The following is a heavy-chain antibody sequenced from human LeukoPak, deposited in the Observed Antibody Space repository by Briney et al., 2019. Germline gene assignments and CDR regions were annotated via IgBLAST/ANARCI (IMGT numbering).Heavy chain of an antibody. V-gene: IGHV4-61*02. CDR1: GGSISSGSYY. Sequence: SQTLSLTCTVSGGSISSGSYYWSWIRQPAGKGLEWIGRIYTSGSTNYNPSLKSRVTISVDTSKNQFSLKLSSVTAADTAVYYCARVRSPTDAFDIWGQGTMVTVSS. CDR3: ARVRSPTDAFDI. J-gene: IGHJ3*02. CDR2: IYTSGST.